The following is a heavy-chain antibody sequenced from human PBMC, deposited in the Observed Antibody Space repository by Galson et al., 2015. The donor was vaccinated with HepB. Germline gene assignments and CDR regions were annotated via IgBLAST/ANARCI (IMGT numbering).Heavy chain of an antibody. Sequence: PALVKPTQTLTLTYTFSGFSLSTSGVGVGWIRQPPGKALEWLALIYWNDDKRYSPSLKSRLTITKDTSKNQVVLTMTNMDPVDTATYYCAHSHYDYVWGSYKTPLDYWGQGTLVTGSS. J-gene: IGHJ4*02. D-gene: IGHD3-16*01. CDR1: GFSLSTSGVG. CDR2: IYWNDDK. CDR3: AHSHYDYVWGSYKTPLDY. V-gene: IGHV2-5*01.